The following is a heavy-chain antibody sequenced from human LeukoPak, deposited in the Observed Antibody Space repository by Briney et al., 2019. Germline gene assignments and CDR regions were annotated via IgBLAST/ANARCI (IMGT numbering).Heavy chain of an antibody. J-gene: IGHJ4*02. V-gene: IGHV3-20*04. CDR3: ARAPRFIDSSGYYFDY. CDR2: INWNGGST. Sequence: PGGSLRLSCAASGFTFDDYGMSWVRQAPGKGLEWVSGINWNGGSTGYADSVKGRFTISRDNAKNSLYLKMNSLRAEDTALYYCARAPRFIDSSGYYFDYWGQGTLVTVSS. CDR1: GFTFDDYG. D-gene: IGHD3-22*01.